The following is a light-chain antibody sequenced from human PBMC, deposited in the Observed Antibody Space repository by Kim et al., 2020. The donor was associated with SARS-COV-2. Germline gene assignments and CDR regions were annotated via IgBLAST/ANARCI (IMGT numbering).Light chain of an antibody. V-gene: IGKV3-15*01. J-gene: IGKJ4*01. CDR1: QSVNSN. CDR2: GAS. CDR3: QQYKDWPLLT. Sequence: SPGERVTLSCRASQSVNSNLAVYQHKPGQAPRLVMHGASTRATDIPLRFSGSGSGTEFTLTISRLESEDFAVYYCQQYKDWPLLTFGGGTKVDIK.